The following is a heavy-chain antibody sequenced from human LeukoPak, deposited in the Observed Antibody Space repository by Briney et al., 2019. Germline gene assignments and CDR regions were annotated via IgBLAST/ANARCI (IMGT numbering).Heavy chain of an antibody. D-gene: IGHD3-10*01. J-gene: IGHJ6*03. CDR2: MNPNSGNT. V-gene: IGHV1-8*01. CDR3: ARAGTYYYGSGSYYYYYYMDV. Sequence: ASVKVSCKASGYTFTSYDINWVRQATGQGLEWRGWMNPNSGNTGYAQKFQGRVTMTRNTSISTAYMELSSLRSDDTAVYYCARAGTYYYGSGSYYYYYYMDVWGKGTTVTVSS. CDR1: GYTFTSYD.